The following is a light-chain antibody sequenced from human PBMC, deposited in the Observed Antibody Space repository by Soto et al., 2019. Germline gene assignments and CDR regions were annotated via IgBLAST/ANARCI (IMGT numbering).Light chain of an antibody. Sequence: QSALTQPPSASGSPGQSVTISCTGTSSDVGGYNYDSWYQQHPGKAPKLMIYEVSKRPSGVPDRFSGSKSGNTASLTVSGLQAEDEADYYCSSYAGSNNPVFGGGTKVTVL. J-gene: IGLJ2*01. CDR1: SSDVGGYNY. CDR3: SSYAGSNNPV. CDR2: EVS. V-gene: IGLV2-8*01.